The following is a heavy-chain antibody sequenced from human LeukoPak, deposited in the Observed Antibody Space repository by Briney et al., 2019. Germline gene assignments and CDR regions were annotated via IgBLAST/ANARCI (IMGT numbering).Heavy chain of an antibody. D-gene: IGHD6-13*01. Sequence: GGSLRLSCAASGFTFSSYAINWVRQAPGKGLGWVSGISGSGGSTYYADSVKGRVTISRDNSKNTLYLQRNSLRAEDTAVYYCAKDLSSSWNYFDYWGQGTLVTVSS. J-gene: IGHJ4*02. CDR3: AKDLSSSWNYFDY. V-gene: IGHV3-23*01. CDR1: GFTFSSYA. CDR2: ISGSGGST.